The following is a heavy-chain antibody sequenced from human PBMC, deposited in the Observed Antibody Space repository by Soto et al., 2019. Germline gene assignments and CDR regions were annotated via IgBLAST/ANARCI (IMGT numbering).Heavy chain of an antibody. CDR2: INPSGTT. J-gene: IGHJ4*02. Sequence: QVQLQQWGAGLLKPSETLSLTCAVYDGSFSGYYWSWIRQPPGKGLEWIGEINPSGTTNYTPSLKSRVTMSGDTPKNQFSLKMTSVTAADTAVYYCARGRDGGAAIWGQGTLVTVSS. D-gene: IGHD4-17*01. V-gene: IGHV4-34*01. CDR3: ARGRDGGAAI. CDR1: DGSFSGYY.